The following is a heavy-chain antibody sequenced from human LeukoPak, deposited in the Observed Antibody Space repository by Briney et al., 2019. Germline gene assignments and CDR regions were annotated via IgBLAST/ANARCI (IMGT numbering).Heavy chain of an antibody. CDR2: ISYDGSNK. CDR3: AKSSSWYFDY. Sequence: GGSLRLSCAASGFTFSSYGMHWVRQAPGKGLEWVAVISYDGSNKYYADSVKGRFTISRDNSKNTLYLQMNSLRAEDTAVYYCAKSSSWYFDYWGQETLVTVSS. D-gene: IGHD6-13*01. CDR1: GFTFSSYG. V-gene: IGHV3-30*18. J-gene: IGHJ4*02.